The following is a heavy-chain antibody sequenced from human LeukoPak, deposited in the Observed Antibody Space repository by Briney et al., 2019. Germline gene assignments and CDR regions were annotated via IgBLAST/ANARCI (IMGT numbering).Heavy chain of an antibody. CDR3: AKGLAVAGHFDY. D-gene: IGHD6-19*01. Sequence: GGSLRLSCAASGFTFSSHAMSWVRQAPGKGLEWVSAISGSGGSTYYADSVKGRFAISRDKSKNTLYLQMNSLRAEDTAVYYCAKGLAVAGHFDYWGQGTLVTVSS. CDR1: GFTFSSHA. V-gene: IGHV3-23*01. J-gene: IGHJ4*02. CDR2: ISGSGGST.